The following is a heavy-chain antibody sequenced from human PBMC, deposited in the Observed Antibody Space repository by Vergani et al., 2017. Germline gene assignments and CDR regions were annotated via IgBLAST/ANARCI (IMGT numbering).Heavy chain of an antibody. V-gene: IGHV3-23*01. CDR1: GFTFNSFA. Sequence: VQLLESGGGLVQSGGSLRLSCAASGFTFNSFAMTWVRQAPGMGLEWISTISGGGDTNHYADSVKGRFTISRDNYKNTLHLQMNSLRADDTAVYYCTKGSRGYTGYFFDYWGQGTLATVSS. J-gene: IGHJ4*02. CDR2: ISGGGDTN. CDR3: TKGSRGYTGYFFDY. D-gene: IGHD5-12*01.